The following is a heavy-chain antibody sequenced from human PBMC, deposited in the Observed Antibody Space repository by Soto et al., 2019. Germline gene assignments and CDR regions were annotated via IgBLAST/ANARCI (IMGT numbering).Heavy chain of an antibody. V-gene: IGHV3-23*01. Sequence: EVQLLESGGGLVQPGGSLRLSCAASGFTFSSYAMSWVRQAPGKGLEWVSAISGSGVGTYYADSVKGRFTISRDNSKNSLYLQMNSVRAEDTAVYYCAKCMTTVTTFPFDIWGQGTMVSVSS. CDR3: AKCMTTVTTFPFDI. J-gene: IGHJ3*02. D-gene: IGHD4-17*01. CDR1: GFTFSSYA. CDR2: ISGSGVGT.